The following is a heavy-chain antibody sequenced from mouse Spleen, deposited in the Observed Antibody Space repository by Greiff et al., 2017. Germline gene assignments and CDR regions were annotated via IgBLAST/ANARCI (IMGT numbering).Heavy chain of an antibody. CDR2: IDPSDSYT. Sequence: VQLQQPGAELVKPGASVKLSCKASGYTFTSYWMQWVKQRPGQGLEWIGEIDPSDSYTNYNQKFKGKATLTVDTSSSTAYMQLSSLTSEDSAVDYCARGRGNAWDMDYWGQGTPVTVSS. D-gene: IGHD2-1*01. V-gene: IGHV1-50*01. CDR3: ARGRGNAWDMDY. J-gene: IGHJ4*01. CDR1: GYTFTSYW.